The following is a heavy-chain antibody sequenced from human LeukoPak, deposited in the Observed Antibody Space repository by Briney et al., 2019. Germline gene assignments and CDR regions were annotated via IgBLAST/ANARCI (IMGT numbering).Heavy chain of an antibody. CDR1: GGTFSTYA. Sequence: ASVKVSCNASGGTFSTYAISWVRQAPGQGLEWMGRIIPILDIRNYAQRFQGRATITADESTSTAYMELSSLKSEDTAMYYCGRVDRDAEGGFDYWGQGTLVTVSS. D-gene: IGHD5-24*01. CDR3: GRVDRDAEGGFDY. J-gene: IGHJ4*02. V-gene: IGHV1-69*04. CDR2: IIPILDIR.